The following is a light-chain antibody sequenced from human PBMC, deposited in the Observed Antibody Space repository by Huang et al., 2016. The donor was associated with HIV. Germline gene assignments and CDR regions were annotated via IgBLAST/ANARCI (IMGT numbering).Light chain of an antibody. CDR3: MQGTHWPYT. CDR2: KVS. V-gene: IGKV2-30*02. J-gene: IGKJ2*01. CDR1: QSLVHSDGNTY. Sequence: DVVMAQSPLSLPVTLGKPASISCRFSQSLVHSDGNTYLNWFHQRPGQSPRRLIYKVSNRDTGVPDRFSGSGSGTDFTLKISRVEAEDVGVYYCMQGTHWPYTFGQGTKLEIK.